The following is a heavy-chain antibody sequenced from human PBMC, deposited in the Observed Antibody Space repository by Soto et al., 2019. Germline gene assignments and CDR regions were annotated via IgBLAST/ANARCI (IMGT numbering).Heavy chain of an antibody. D-gene: IGHD6-13*01. J-gene: IGHJ4*02. CDR3: AKGRGSSSWYNWFDY. CDR1: GFTFSSYA. CDR2: ISGSGGST. V-gene: IGHV3-23*01. Sequence: GGSLRLSCAASGFTFSSYAMSWVRQAPGKGLEWVSAISGSGGSTYYADSVKGRFTISRDNSKNTLYLQMNSPRAEDTAVYYCAKGRGSSSWYNWFDYWGQGTLVTVSS.